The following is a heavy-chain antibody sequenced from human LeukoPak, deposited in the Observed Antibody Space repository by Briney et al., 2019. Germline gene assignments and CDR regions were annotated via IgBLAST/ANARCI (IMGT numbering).Heavy chain of an antibody. CDR2: ISYDGSNK. D-gene: IGHD4-23*01. V-gene: IGHV3-30*18. CDR3: AKLKPPTTVVTSTFDY. Sequence: GGSLRLSCAASGFTFSSYGMHWVRQAPGKGLEWVAVISYDGSNKYYADSVKGRFTISRDNSKNTLYLQMNSLRAEDTAVYYCAKLKPPTTVVTSTFDYWGQGTLVTVSS. J-gene: IGHJ4*02. CDR1: GFTFSSYG.